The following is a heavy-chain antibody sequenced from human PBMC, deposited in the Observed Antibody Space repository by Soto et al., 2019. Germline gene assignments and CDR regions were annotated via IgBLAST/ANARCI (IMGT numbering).Heavy chain of an antibody. D-gene: IGHD5-12*01. J-gene: IGHJ4*02. CDR3: ARGRFSGYDSRRYFDY. CDR1: GGSFSGYY. V-gene: IGHV4-34*01. CDR2: INHSGST. Sequence: SETLSLTCAVYGGSFSGYYWSWIRQPPGKGLEWIGEINHSGSTNYNPSLKSRVTISVDTSKNQFSLKLSSVTAADTAVYYCARGRFSGYDSRRYFDYWGQGTLVTVSS.